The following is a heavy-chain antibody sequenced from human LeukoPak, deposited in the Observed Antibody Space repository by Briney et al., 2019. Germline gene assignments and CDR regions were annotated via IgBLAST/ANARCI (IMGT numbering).Heavy chain of an antibody. CDR2: IYYSGST. V-gene: IGHV4-30-2*01. CDR1: GGSISSGGYY. D-gene: IGHD3-10*01. CDR3: AREDEYYGSGSPRGFDP. J-gene: IGHJ5*02. Sequence: KPSQTLSLTCTVSGGSISSGGYYWSWIRQPPGKGLEWIGYIYYSGSTYYNPSLKSRVTISVDTSKNQFSLKLSSVTAADTAVYYCAREDEYYGSGSPRGFDPWGQGTLVTVSS.